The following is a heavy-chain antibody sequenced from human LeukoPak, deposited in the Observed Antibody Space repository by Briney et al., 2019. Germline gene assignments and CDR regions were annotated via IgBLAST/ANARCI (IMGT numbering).Heavy chain of an antibody. V-gene: IGHV3-7*01. Sequence: PGGSLRLSCAASEFTFSNYWMSWVRLAPGKGMEWVAIIKQDGSGTYYVDSVKGRFTISRDNAKNSLYLQMNSLRAEDTAVYYCAGCSTVTTYYYSYYMDIWGKGTTVTVSS. CDR3: AGCSTVTTYYYSYYMDI. J-gene: IGHJ6*03. CDR2: IKQDGSGT. D-gene: IGHD4-17*01. CDR1: EFTFSNYW.